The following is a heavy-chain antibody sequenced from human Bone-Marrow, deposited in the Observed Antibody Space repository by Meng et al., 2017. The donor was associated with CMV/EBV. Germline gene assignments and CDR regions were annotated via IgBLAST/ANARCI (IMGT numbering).Heavy chain of an antibody. D-gene: IGHD5-24*01. V-gene: IGHV5-51*01. CDR1: GYSFTSYW. J-gene: IGHJ4*02. Sequence: GSGYSFTSYWIGWVRPMPGKGLEWMGIIYPGDSDTRYSPSFQGQVTISADKSISTAYLQWSSLKASDTAMYYRARRRDGYNYYFDYWGQGTLVTVSS. CDR3: ARRRDGYNYYFDY. CDR2: IYPGDSDT.